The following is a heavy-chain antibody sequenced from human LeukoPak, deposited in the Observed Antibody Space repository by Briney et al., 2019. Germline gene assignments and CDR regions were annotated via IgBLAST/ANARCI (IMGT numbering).Heavy chain of an antibody. J-gene: IGHJ3*02. CDR2: MHYTGRT. CDR3: ARLLDYDSSGDPDTFDI. V-gene: IGHV4-61*01. Sequence: PSETLSLTCSVSGTSINSATYYWSRIRQPPGKELEWIGFMHYTGRTRYNPSLQSRVTISVDTSKNHFSLKLSSLTAADTAVYFCARLLDYDSSGDPDTFDIWGQGTMVTVSS. CDR1: GTSINSATYY. D-gene: IGHD3-22*01.